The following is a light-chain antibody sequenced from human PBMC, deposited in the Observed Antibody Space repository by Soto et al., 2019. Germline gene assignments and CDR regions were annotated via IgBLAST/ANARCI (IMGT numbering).Light chain of an antibody. J-gene: IGKJ2*01. CDR3: QQYDKWPPRT. CDR1: QSVSSY. CDR2: GAS. V-gene: IGKV3-15*01. Sequence: EIVMTQSPPTLSVSPGERATLSCRASQSVSSYLAWYQQKPGQAPRLLIFGASTRAPGIPVRFSGSGSGTEFTLTISSLQSEDFAVYYCQQYDKWPPRTFGQGTKLEIK.